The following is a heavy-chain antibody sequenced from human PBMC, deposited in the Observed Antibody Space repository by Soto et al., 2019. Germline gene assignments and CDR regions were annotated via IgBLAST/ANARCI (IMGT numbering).Heavy chain of an antibody. J-gene: IGHJ2*01. Sequence: SETLSLTCTVSGGSISSYYWSWIRQPPGKGLEWIGYIYYSGSTNYNPSLKSRVTISVDTSKNQFSLKLSSVTAADTAVYYCASCIAARPDWYFDLWGRGTLVTVSS. V-gene: IGHV4-59*01. CDR1: GGSISSYY. CDR2: IYYSGST. D-gene: IGHD6-6*01. CDR3: ASCIAARPDWYFDL.